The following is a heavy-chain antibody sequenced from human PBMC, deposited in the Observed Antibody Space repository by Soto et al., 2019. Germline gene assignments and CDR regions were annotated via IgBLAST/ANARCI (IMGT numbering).Heavy chain of an antibody. Sequence: ASVKVSCKASRDTFNFYTFSWVRQAPGQGLEWMGRIIPMVGMSNYAQKFQGRVTIIADRSTNTTYMQLSSLRSEDTALYYCATSYGSGSRPFDSWGQGTPVTVSS. CDR2: IIPMVGMS. V-gene: IGHV1-69*02. CDR1: RDTFNFYT. J-gene: IGHJ4*02. D-gene: IGHD3-10*01. CDR3: ATSYGSGSRPFDS.